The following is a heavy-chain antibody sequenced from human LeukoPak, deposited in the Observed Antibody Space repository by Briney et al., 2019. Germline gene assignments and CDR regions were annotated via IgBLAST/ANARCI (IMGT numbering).Heavy chain of an antibody. CDR2: INHSGST. Sequence: PSETLSLTCAVYGGSFSGYYWSWIRQPPGKGLEWIGEINHSGSTNYNPSLKSRVTISVDTSKNQFSLKLSSVTAADTAVYYCATDYGDRDAFDIWGQGTMVPVSS. CDR3: ATDYGDRDAFDI. CDR1: GGSFSGYY. D-gene: IGHD4-17*01. J-gene: IGHJ3*02. V-gene: IGHV4-34*01.